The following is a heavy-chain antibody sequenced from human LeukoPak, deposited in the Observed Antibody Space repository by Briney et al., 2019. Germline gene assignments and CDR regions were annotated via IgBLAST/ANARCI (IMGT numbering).Heavy chain of an antibody. CDR3: AREMANFNYFDF. CDR1: GYTFTGYY. CDR2: INPNSGGT. Sequence: GASVRGSSKTSGYTFTGYYMHWGRHAPGQGLEWMGWINPNSGGTNYAQKFQGRVTMTRDSSISTAYMELSRLISDDTAVYYCAREMANFNYFDFWGQGTLVTVSS. D-gene: IGHD5-24*01. V-gene: IGHV1-2*02. J-gene: IGHJ4*02.